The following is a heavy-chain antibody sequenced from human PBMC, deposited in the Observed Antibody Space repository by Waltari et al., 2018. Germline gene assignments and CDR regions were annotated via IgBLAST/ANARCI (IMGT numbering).Heavy chain of an antibody. CDR2: INGDGYGI. CDR3: ARKGGRGYAYGPFYFDY. D-gene: IGHD5-12*01. V-gene: IGHV3-74*01. CDR1: GLTFSDYW. Sequence: EVQLVEAGGDLVQPGGSLRLSCEAAGLTFSDYWMHVARQSPGKGPVWVSRINGDGYGITYSDSVKGRFTISRDNTKNTLYLQMNSLRVEDTAVYYCARKGGRGYAYGPFYFDYWGQGALVIVSS. J-gene: IGHJ4*02.